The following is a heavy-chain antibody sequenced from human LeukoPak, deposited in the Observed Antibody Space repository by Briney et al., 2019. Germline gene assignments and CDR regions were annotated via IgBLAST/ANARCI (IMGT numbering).Heavy chain of an antibody. CDR2: IYTSGST. J-gene: IGHJ4*02. CDR1: GGSISSYY. V-gene: IGHV4-4*07. Sequence: SETLSLTCTVSGGSISSYYWSWIRQPAGKGLEWIGRIYTSGSTNYNPSLKSRVTMSVDTSKNQFSLKLSSVTAADTAVYYCASRGQWELPFDYWGQGTLVTVSS. D-gene: IGHD1-26*01. CDR3: ASRGQWELPFDY.